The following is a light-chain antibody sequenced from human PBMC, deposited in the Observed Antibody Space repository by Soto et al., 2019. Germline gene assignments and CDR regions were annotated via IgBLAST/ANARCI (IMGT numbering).Light chain of an antibody. Sequence: DIQMTQSPSSLSASVGDRVTITCRASQGIVNYLAWYQHKPGKVPKLLIYGASTLQSGVPSRFSGGGSGTEFPLPISSLQPEDVATYYCQKYNSALFTFGPGTKVDIK. CDR1: QGIVNY. V-gene: IGKV1-27*01. CDR3: QKYNSALFT. CDR2: GAS. J-gene: IGKJ3*01.